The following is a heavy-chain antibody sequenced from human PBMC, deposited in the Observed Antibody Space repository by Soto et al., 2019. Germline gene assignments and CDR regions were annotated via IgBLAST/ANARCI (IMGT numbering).Heavy chain of an antibody. J-gene: IGHJ6*02. CDR1: GGSFSGYY. CDR3: ARGSGSWYVYYYYYGMDV. D-gene: IGHD6-13*01. V-gene: IGHV4-34*01. CDR2: INHSRST. Sequence: SETLSLTCAVYGGSFSGYYWSWIRQPPGKGLEWIGEINHSRSTNYNPSLKSRVTISVDTSKNQFSLKLSSVTAADTAVYYCARGSGSWYVYYYYYGMDVWGQGTTVTVSS.